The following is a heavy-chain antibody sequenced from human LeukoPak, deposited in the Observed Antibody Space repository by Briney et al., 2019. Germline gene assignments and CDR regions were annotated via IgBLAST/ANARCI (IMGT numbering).Heavy chain of an antibody. CDR3: ARLPAVIYYYYGMDV. Sequence: ASVKVSCKASGYTFTGYYMHWVRQAPGQGLEWMGWINPNSGGTNYAQKFQGRVTMTRDTSTSTAYMELSRLRSDDTAVYYCARLPAVIYYYYGMDVWGQGTTVTVSS. J-gene: IGHJ6*02. CDR2: INPNSGGT. CDR1: GYTFTGYY. D-gene: IGHD2-2*01. V-gene: IGHV1-2*02.